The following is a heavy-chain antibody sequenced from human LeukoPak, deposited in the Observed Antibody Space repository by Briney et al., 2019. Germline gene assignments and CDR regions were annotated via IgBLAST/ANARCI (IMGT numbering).Heavy chain of an antibody. CDR2: INPNSGDT. CDR1: RYIFTDYY. CDR3: ARALMTAVLATSGGDI. D-gene: IGHD4-17*01. Sequence: ASVKVSCKASRYIFTDYYIHWVRQTPGQGLEWMGWINPNSGDTNCAQKFQGRVTMTRDTSISTAYLELSGLTSDDTAVYYCARALMTAVLATSGGDIWGQGTMVTVSS. V-gene: IGHV1-2*02. J-gene: IGHJ3*02.